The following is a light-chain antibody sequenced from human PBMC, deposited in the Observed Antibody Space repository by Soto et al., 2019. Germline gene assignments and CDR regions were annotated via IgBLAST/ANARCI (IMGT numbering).Light chain of an antibody. CDR1: QDISNY. CDR3: QQYGSSHT. J-gene: IGKJ2*01. CDR2: DAS. V-gene: IGKV1-33*01. Sequence: DIQMTQSPSSLSASVGDRVTITCQASQDISNYLNWYQQKPGKAPKLLIYDASNLETGVPSRFSGSGSGTDFTFTISSLQPEDIATYYCQQYGSSHTFGQGTKLEIK.